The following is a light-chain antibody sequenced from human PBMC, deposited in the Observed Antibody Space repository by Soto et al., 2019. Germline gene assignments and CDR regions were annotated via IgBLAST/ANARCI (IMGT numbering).Light chain of an antibody. CDR3: QQYGRSPIT. CDR2: GAS. Sequence: EIVLPQSHGTLSLSPGARSPLSGRASQSVSSSYLAWYQQKPGQAPRLLIYGASSRATGIPARFSGSGSGTEFTLTISSLQSEDFAVYYCQQYGRSPITFGKGTRLEI. CDR1: QSVSSSY. V-gene: IGKV3-20*01. J-gene: IGKJ5*01.